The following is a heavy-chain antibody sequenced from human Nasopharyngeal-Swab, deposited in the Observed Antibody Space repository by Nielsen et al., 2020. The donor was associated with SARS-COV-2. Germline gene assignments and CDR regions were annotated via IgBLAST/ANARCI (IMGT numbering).Heavy chain of an antibody. CDR1: GGSISSSSYY. Sequence: SETLSLTCAVSGGSISSSSYYWGWIRQPPGKGLEWIGSIYYSGSTYYNPSLKSRVTISVDTSKNQFSLKLSSVTAADTAVYYCARLTVLLWFGEPTYMDVWGKGTMVTVSS. J-gene: IGHJ6*03. V-gene: IGHV4-39*01. D-gene: IGHD3-10*01. CDR3: ARLTVLLWFGEPTYMDV. CDR2: IYYSGST.